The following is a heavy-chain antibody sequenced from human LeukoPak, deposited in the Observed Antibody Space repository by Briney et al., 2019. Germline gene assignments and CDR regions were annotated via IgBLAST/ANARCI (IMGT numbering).Heavy chain of an antibody. CDR1: GDSVSSGSYY. J-gene: IGHJ4*02. CDR2: IYYSGTT. CDR3: VTYYYGSSAPKRNY. D-gene: IGHD3-22*01. V-gene: IGHV4-61*01. Sequence: SETLSLTCTVSGDSVSSGSYYWSWIRQPPGKGLEWIGYIYYSGTTNYNPSPKSRVTISVDTSKNQFSLKLSSVTAADTAVYYCVTYYYGSSAPKRNYWGQGILVTVSS.